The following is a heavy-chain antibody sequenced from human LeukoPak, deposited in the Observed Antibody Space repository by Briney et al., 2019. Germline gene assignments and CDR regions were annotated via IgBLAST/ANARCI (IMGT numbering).Heavy chain of an antibody. Sequence: GGSQRLSCAASGFTFSSYSMNWVRQAPGKGLEWVSSISGSSSYIYYADSVKGRFTISRDNSKNTLYLQMNSLRAEDTAVYYCAKDRTGNYYYMDVWGKGTTVTVSS. CDR2: ISGSSSYI. CDR1: GFTFSSYS. D-gene: IGHD3-10*01. CDR3: AKDRTGNYYYMDV. V-gene: IGHV3-21*01. J-gene: IGHJ6*03.